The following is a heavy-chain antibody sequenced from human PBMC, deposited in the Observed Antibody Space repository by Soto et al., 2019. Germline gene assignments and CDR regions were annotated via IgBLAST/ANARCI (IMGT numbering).Heavy chain of an antibody. D-gene: IGHD2-21*02. Sequence: SETLSLTCAVYGVSFSGYYWSWIRQPPGKGLEWIGEINHSGSTNYNPSLKSRVTISVDTSKNQFSLKLRSVTAADTAVYYCARGPKLLYYWGQGTLVTVSS. V-gene: IGHV4-34*01. CDR2: INHSGST. CDR3: ARGPKLLYY. J-gene: IGHJ4*02. CDR1: GVSFSGYY.